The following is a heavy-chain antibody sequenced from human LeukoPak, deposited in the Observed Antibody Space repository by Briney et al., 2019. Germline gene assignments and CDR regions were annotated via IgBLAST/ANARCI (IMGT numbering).Heavy chain of an antibody. Sequence: GGSLRLSCAASGFTFSSYAMSWVRQAPGKGLEWVSAISGSGGSTYYADSVKGRFTISRDNAKNSLYLQMNSLRAEDTAVYYCARAQEMATVGYWGQGTLVTVSS. CDR1: GFTFSSYA. CDR2: ISGSGGST. J-gene: IGHJ4*02. D-gene: IGHD5-24*01. V-gene: IGHV3-23*01. CDR3: ARAQEMATVGY.